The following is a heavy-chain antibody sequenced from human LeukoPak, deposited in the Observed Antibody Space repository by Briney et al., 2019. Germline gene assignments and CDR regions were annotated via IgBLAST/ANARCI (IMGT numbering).Heavy chain of an antibody. CDR2: IRRKGYGGTT. CDR3: TRDHDFWSGPFDV. D-gene: IGHD3-3*01. Sequence: PGGSLRLSCIACVFTFGDYSLSWVRQAPEKGLEWVGFIRRKGYGGTTEYAPSVKGRFIISRDDSKSTAYLQMNSLKTEDTAVYYCTRDHDFWSGPFDVWGKGTTVTVSS. CDR1: VFTFGDYS. J-gene: IGHJ6*04. V-gene: IGHV3-49*04.